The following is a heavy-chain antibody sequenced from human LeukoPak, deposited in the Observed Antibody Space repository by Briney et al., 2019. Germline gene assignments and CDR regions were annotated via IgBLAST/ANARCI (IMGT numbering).Heavy chain of an antibody. CDR1: GGSISSSSYY. V-gene: IGHV4-39*01. Sequence: SETLSLTCTVSGGSISSSSYYWGWIRQPPGKGLEWIGSIYYSGSTYYNPSLKSRVTISVDTSKNQFSLKLSSVTAADTAVYYCARHFLRGVTISGFDYWGQGTLVTVSS. CDR3: ARHFLRGVTISGFDY. J-gene: IGHJ4*02. D-gene: IGHD3-10*01. CDR2: IYYSGST.